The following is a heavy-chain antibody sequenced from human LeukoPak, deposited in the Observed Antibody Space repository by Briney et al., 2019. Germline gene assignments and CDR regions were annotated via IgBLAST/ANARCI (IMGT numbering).Heavy chain of an antibody. CDR3: ATIFGVVNDAFDI. CDR1: GGTFSSYA. CDR2: IIPIFGTA. Sequence: SVEVSCKASGGTFSSYAISWVRQAPGQGLEWMGGIIPIFGTANYAQKFQGRVTITTDESTSTAYMELSSLRSEDTAVYYCATIFGVVNDAFDIWGQGTMVTVSS. V-gene: IGHV1-69*05. J-gene: IGHJ3*02. D-gene: IGHD3-3*01.